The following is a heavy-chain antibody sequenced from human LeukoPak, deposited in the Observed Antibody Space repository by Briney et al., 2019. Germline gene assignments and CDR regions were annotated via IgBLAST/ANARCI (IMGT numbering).Heavy chain of an antibody. D-gene: IGHD2-15*01. J-gene: IGHJ4*02. V-gene: IGHV3-30*14. Sequence: GGSLRLSCAVSGFPFSSNAIHWVRQAPDKGLEWVAVMSHDGNFKYYADSVKGRVTISRDSSMSTFFLQMNSLTTEDTAVYYCARDGGNPVTKLDSWGQGTLVTVSS. CDR2: MSHDGNFK. CDR3: ARDGGNPVTKLDS. CDR1: GFPFSSNA.